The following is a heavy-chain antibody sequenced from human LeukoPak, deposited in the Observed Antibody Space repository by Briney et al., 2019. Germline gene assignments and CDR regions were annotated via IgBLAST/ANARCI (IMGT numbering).Heavy chain of an antibody. J-gene: IGHJ3*02. Sequence: SETLSLTCTVSGGSIGSYYWSWIRQPPGKGLEWIGYIYYSGSTNYNPSLKSRVTISVDTSKNQFSLKLSSVTAADTAVYYCARDGGAFDIWGQGTMVTVSS. CDR3: ARDGGAFDI. V-gene: IGHV4-59*01. CDR2: IYYSGST. CDR1: GGSIGSYY.